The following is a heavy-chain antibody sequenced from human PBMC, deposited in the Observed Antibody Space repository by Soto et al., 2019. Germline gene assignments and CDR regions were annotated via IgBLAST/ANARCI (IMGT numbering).Heavy chain of an antibody. J-gene: IGHJ4*02. CDR1: GITFSRFG. D-gene: IGHD2-2*01. Sequence: PGGSLRLSFEASGITFSRFGMSGVRQAPGKGLEWVSTFSRPDCCTDYTPSVKGRFTISTDKFKSSLYLHRSSLRAEDTAVYYCAKGRISTSTIISFDYWGQGTLVTVSS. CDR2: FSRPDCCT. CDR3: AKGRISTSTIISFDY. V-gene: IGHV3-23*01.